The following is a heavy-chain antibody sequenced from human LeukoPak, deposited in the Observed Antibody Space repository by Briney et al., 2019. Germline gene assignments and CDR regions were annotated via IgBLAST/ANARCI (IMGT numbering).Heavy chain of an antibody. Sequence: SETLSLTCTVSGGSISSYYWSWIRQPPGKGLEWIGYIYYSGSTNYNPSLKSRVTISVDTSKNQFSLNLSSVTAADTAVYYCARRQTGGRVIALDLWGQGTLVSVSS. D-gene: IGHD2-21*01. J-gene: IGHJ5*02. V-gene: IGHV4-59*12. CDR1: GGSISSYY. CDR2: IYYSGST. CDR3: ARRQTGGRVIALDL.